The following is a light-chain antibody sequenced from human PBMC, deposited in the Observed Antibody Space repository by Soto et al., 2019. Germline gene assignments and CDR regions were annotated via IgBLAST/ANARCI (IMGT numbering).Light chain of an antibody. J-gene: IGLJ1*01. Sequence: QSVLTQPSSVSGTPGQGVTISCSGSISNIGNNYVYWFQQLPGTAPKVLSNRNDQRPSGVPDRFSGSKSGTSASLAISGLRYEDEDDYYCAAWDDTVRSNVFGTGTKVTVL. V-gene: IGLV1-47*01. CDR1: ISNIGNNY. CDR2: RND. CDR3: AAWDDTVRSNV.